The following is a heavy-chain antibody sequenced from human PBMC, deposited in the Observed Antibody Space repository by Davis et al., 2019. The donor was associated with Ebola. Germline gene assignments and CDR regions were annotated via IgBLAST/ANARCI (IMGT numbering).Heavy chain of an antibody. J-gene: IGHJ5*02. CDR2: ITSNGYI. CDR3: ASGLRGYSYGNWFDT. V-gene: IGHV3-21*01. D-gene: IGHD5-18*01. CDR1: GFTFSRYS. Sequence: PGGSLRLSCAASGFTFSRYSMNWVRQAPGKGLEWVSSITSNGYIYYADSVKGRFTISRDNAKNSLYLQMNGLRAEDTAVYYCASGLRGYSYGNWFDTWGQGTLVTDSS.